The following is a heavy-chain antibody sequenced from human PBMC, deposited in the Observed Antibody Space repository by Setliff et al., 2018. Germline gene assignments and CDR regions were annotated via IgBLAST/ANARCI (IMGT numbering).Heavy chain of an antibody. Sequence: GGSLRLSCAASGFTFWSYAMSWVRQAPGKGLVWVSRISGDGSTTTYADSVKGRFTISRDNAKNTLFLQMNSLRADDTAVYYCVNTLIRGACDYWGQGTLVTVSS. D-gene: IGHD3-10*01. CDR3: VNTLIRGACDY. CDR2: ISGDGSTT. V-gene: IGHV3-74*01. CDR1: GFTFWSYA. J-gene: IGHJ4*02.